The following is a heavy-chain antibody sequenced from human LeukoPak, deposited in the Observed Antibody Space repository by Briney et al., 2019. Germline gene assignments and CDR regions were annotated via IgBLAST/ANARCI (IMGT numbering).Heavy chain of an antibody. J-gene: IGHJ5*02. CDR1: GGTFSSYA. CDR2: IIPIFGTA. CDR3: ARVVNPAAGTSNWFDP. Sequence: SVKVSCKASGGTFSSYAISWVRQAPGQGLEWMGGIIPIFGTANYAQEFQGRVTITADESTSTAYMELSSLRSEDTAVYYCARVVNPAAGTSNWFDPWGQGTLVTVSS. D-gene: IGHD6-13*01. V-gene: IGHV1-69*13.